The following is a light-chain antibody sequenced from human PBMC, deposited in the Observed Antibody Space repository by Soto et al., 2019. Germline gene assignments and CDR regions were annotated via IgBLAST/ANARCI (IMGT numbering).Light chain of an antibody. CDR2: AAS. CDR1: QSISSY. J-gene: IGKJ3*01. CDR3: QQSYSTLIFT. Sequence: DIQMTQSPSSLSASVGERVTITCRASQSISSYLNWYQQKPGKAPKLLIYAASSLQSGVPSRFSGSGSGTDFTLTISSLQPEDFAAYYCQQSYSTLIFTFGPGPKVDIK. V-gene: IGKV1-39*01.